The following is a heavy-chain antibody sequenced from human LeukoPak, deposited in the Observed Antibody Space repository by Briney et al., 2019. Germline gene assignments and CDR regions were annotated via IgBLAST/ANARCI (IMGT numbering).Heavy chain of an antibody. Sequence: GGSLRLSCEASGFTFSTFAMIWVRQAPGKGLEWVANIKQDGSEKNYVDSVKGRFTISRDNAKNSLHLQMNSLRAENTAVYYCARLRDGYNSGAANWFDPWGQGTLVTVSS. V-gene: IGHV3-7*01. D-gene: IGHD5-24*01. CDR1: GFTFSTFA. J-gene: IGHJ5*02. CDR3: ARLRDGYNSGAANWFDP. CDR2: IKQDGSEK.